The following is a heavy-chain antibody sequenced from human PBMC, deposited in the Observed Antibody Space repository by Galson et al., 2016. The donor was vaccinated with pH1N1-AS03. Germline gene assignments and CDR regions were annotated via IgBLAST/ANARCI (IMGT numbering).Heavy chain of an antibody. V-gene: IGHV3-7*01. CDR1: GFRFIDYW. CDR3: TSGMVELDY. CDR2: IDQDGSEK. J-gene: IGHJ4*02. Sequence: SLRLPCAASGFRFIDYWMTWVRQAPGKGLEWVANIDQDGSEKYYMDSVEGRFTISRDNAKNSLSLQMNSLRSEDAAVYYCTSGMVELDYWGQGTLVTVSP. D-gene: IGHD1-1*01.